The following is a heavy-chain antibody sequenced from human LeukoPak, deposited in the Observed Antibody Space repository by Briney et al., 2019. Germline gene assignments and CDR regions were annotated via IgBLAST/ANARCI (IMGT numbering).Heavy chain of an antibody. J-gene: IGHJ6*04. CDR3: AELGITMIGGV. Sequence: PGGSLRLSCVASGFTVSSNYMYWVRQAPGKGLEWVSYISSSGSTIYYADSVKGRFTISRDNAKNSLYLQMNSLRAEDTAVYYCAELGITMIGGVWGKGTTVTISS. V-gene: IGHV3-48*03. CDR2: ISSSGSTI. D-gene: IGHD3-10*02. CDR1: GFTVSSNY.